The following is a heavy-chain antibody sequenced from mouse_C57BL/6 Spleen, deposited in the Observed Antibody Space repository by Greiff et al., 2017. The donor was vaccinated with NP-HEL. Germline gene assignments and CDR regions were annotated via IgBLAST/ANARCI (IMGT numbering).Heavy chain of an antibody. CDR1: GYTFTDYE. CDR2: IDPETGGT. Sequence: QVQLQQSGAELVRPGASVTLSCKASGYTFTDYEMHWVKQTPVHGLEWIGAIDPETGGTAYNQKFKGKAILTADKSSSTAYMELRSLTSEDSAVYYCTRDFYYYGSSPAWFAYWGQGTLVTVSA. D-gene: IGHD1-1*01. J-gene: IGHJ3*01. CDR3: TRDFYYYGSSPAWFAY. V-gene: IGHV1-15*01.